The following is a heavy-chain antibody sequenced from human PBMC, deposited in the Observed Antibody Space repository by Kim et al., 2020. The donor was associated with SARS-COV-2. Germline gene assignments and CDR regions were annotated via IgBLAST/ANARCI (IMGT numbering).Heavy chain of an antibody. CDR1: GGTFSSYA. CDR2: IIPILGIA. V-gene: IGHV1-69*04. D-gene: IGHD6-13*01. J-gene: IGHJ5*02. Sequence: SVKVSCKASGGTFSSYAISWVRQAPGQGLEWMGRIIPILGIANYAQKFQGRVTITADKSTSTAYMELSSLRSEDTAVYYCARDESSSWYDWFDPWGQGTLVAVSS. CDR3: ARDESSSWYDWFDP.